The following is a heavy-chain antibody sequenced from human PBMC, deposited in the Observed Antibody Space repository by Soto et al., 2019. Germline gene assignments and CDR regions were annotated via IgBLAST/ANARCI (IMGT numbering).Heavy chain of an antibody. J-gene: IGHJ4*02. CDR3: AKDAVGAITPQFDY. CDR1: GFTFSNYG. D-gene: IGHD1-26*01. CDR2: ISHDGSNK. V-gene: IGHV3-30*18. Sequence: GGFLRLSCAASGFTFSNYGMHWVRQAPGKGLEWVAVISHDGSNKYYADSVKGRFTISRDNSKNTLYLQMNSLRAEDTAEYYCAKDAVGAITPQFDYWGQGTPVTVSS.